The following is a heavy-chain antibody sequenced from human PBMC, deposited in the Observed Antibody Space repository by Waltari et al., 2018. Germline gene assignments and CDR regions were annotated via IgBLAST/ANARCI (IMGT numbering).Heavy chain of an antibody. J-gene: IGHJ4*02. D-gene: IGHD6-19*01. V-gene: IGHV3-30*18. CDR1: GCSISSSS. Sequence: QLQLQESGPGLVKPSETLSLTCTVSGCSISSSSYYWGWIRQPPGKGLEWVAVISYDGSNKYYADSVKGRFTISRDNSKNTLYLQMNSLRAEDTAVYYCAKEPGKGSGWYYFDYWGQGTLVTVSS. CDR2: ISYDGSNK. CDR3: AKEPGKGSGWYYFDY.